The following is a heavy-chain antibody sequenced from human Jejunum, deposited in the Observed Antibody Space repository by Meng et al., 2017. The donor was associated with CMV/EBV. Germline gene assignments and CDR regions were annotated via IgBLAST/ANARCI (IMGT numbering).Heavy chain of an antibody. CDR1: GGSINNYC. Sequence: QAPLQESGPGLVTPSETLSLTCTVSGGSINNYCWRWLRQYAGKGLEWIGRFYSSDNYNSHPSLNSRVTMSLDTSKKQFSLILSSVTAADTARYYCARGPGASTREGFDHWGLGTLVTVSS. CDR3: ARGPGASTREGFDH. CDR2: FYSSDNY. V-gene: IGHV4-4*07. D-gene: IGHD1-26*01. J-gene: IGHJ4*02.